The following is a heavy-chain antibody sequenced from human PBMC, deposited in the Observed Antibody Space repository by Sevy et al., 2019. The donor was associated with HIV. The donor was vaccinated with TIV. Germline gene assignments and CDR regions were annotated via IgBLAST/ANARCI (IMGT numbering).Heavy chain of an antibody. CDR1: GYTFTGYY. CDR2: INPNSGGT. Sequence: ASVKVSCKASGYTFTGYYMHWVRQAPGQGLEWMGRINPNSGGTNYAQTFQGRVTMTRDTSISTAYMELSRLRSDDTAVYYCARDGTYGSGSYYKMTWFDPWGQGTLVTVSS. J-gene: IGHJ5*02. V-gene: IGHV1-2*06. CDR3: ARDGTYGSGSYYKMTWFDP. D-gene: IGHD3-10*01.